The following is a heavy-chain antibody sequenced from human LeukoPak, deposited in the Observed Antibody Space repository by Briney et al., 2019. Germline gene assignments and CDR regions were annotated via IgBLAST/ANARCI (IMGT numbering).Heavy chain of an antibody. J-gene: IGHJ4*02. D-gene: IGHD6-6*01. CDR3: ARDRFSSSFDY. Sequence: SETLSLTCTGSGFSINNYYWNWLRQAAGKGLEWIGRIYTSGSTNYNPSLKSRVTMAIDPSKNQFSLKLNSVTAADTAVYYCARDRFSSSFDYWGQGTLVTVSS. V-gene: IGHV4-4*07. CDR1: GFSINNYY. CDR2: IYTSGST.